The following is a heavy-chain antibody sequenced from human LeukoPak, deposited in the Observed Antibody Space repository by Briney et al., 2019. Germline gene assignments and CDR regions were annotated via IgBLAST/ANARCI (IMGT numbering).Heavy chain of an antibody. Sequence: SETLSLTCTVSGXSISSSSYYWGWIRQPPGKGLEWIGSIYYSGSTYYNPSLKSRVTISVDTSKNQFSLKLSSVTAADTAVYYCARRVSWSSSGTTNYFDYWGQGTLVTVSS. CDR1: GXSISSSSYY. CDR3: ARRVSWSSSGTTNYFDY. CDR2: IYYSGST. J-gene: IGHJ4*02. D-gene: IGHD1-7*01. V-gene: IGHV4-39*01.